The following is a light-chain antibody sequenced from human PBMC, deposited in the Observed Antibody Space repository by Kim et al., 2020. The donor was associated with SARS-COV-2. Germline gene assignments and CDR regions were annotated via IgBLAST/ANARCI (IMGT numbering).Light chain of an antibody. Sequence: DIVMTQSPLSLPVTPGEPVSISCRSSQSLLHSNGYNYLDWYLQKPGQSPQVLIYLGSNRASGVPDRVSGSGSGTNFILKISRVQAEDVGVYYCMQALQTPLTFGGGTKVDIK. CDR1: QSLLHSNGYNY. CDR2: LGS. J-gene: IGKJ4*01. V-gene: IGKV2-28*01. CDR3: MQALQTPLT.